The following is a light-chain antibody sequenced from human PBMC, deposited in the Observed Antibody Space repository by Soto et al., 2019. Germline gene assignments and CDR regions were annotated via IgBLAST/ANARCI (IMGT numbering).Light chain of an antibody. CDR1: QSISSNF. CDR2: GAS. CDR3: QQYYSSWT. V-gene: IGKV3-20*01. J-gene: IGKJ1*01. Sequence: EIVLTQSPGTLSLSPGERVTLSCRASQSISSNFLAWYQHKPGPAPRVIIYGASRRATGITDRFSGSGSGTDFTLTISRLMPEDFSLYYCQQYYSSWTFGQGTKVE.